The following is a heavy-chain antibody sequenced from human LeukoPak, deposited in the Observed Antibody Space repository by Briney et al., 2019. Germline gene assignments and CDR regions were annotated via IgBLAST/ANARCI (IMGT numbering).Heavy chain of an antibody. CDR2: IYSGGST. CDR1: GFTVSNNY. CDR3: ARPTLDN. Sequence: GGSLRLSCAASGFTVSNNYISWVRQAPGKGLEWVSVIYSGGSTKYADSVKARFTISRDNSKNTVYLQMNSLRVDDTAVYYCARPTLDNWGQGTLVTVSS. V-gene: IGHV3-53*01. J-gene: IGHJ4*02.